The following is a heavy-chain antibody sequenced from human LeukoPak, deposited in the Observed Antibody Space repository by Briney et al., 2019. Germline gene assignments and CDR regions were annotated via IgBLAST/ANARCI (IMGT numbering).Heavy chain of an antibody. CDR2: IYSDDDT. V-gene: IGHV3-53*01. J-gene: IGHJ4*02. Sequence: GGSLRLSCAASGFTVSSNYMSWVRQAPGKGLEWVSVIYSDDDTYYEDSVKGRFTISTNNSMNTVYLQMTSLRAEDTAVYYCARGLGYSGYVYDYWGQGTLVTVSS. D-gene: IGHD5-12*01. CDR1: GFTVSSNY. CDR3: ARGLGYSGYVYDY.